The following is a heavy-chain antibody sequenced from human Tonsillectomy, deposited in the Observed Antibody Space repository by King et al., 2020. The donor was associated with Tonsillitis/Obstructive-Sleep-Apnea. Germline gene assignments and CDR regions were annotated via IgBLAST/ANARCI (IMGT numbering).Heavy chain of an antibody. V-gene: IGHV3-15*01. CDR1: GFTFRNAW. CDR3: TTASSGWFDP. Sequence: VQLVESGGGLVKPGGSLRLSCAASGFTFRNAWMSWVRQAPGKGLGGVGRIKSKTDGGTTDYAAPVKGRFTISREDSKNTLYLQMNSLKTEDTAVYYCTTASSGWFDPWGQGTLVTVSS. CDR2: IKSKTDGGTT. J-gene: IGHJ5*02.